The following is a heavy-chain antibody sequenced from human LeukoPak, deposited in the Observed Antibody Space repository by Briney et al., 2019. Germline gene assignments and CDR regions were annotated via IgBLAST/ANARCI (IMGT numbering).Heavy chain of an antibody. Sequence: GGSLRLSCAASGFFLRNHWMSWVRQAPGKGLEWVAIIKQDGSEKYYVDSVKGRFTISRDNAKNSLYLQMNSLRDEDTAVYYCARDPGTVVVVAATTGEFDPWGQGTLVTVSS. CDR2: IKQDGSEK. CDR1: GFFLRNHW. J-gene: IGHJ5*02. V-gene: IGHV3-7*01. D-gene: IGHD2-15*01. CDR3: ARDPGTVVVVAATTGEFDP.